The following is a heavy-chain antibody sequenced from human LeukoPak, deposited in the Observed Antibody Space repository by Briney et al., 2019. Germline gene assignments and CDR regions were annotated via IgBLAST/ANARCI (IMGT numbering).Heavy chain of an antibody. CDR1: GGSISSYY. D-gene: IGHD2-15*01. Sequence: SETLSLTCTVSGGSISSYYWSWIRQPPGKGLEWIGYIYYSGSTNYNPSLKSRVTISVDTSKNQFSLKLSSVTAADTAVYYCARVLEGSGWFDPWGQGTLVTVSS. V-gene: IGHV4-59*01. CDR3: ARVLEGSGWFDP. CDR2: IYYSGST. J-gene: IGHJ5*02.